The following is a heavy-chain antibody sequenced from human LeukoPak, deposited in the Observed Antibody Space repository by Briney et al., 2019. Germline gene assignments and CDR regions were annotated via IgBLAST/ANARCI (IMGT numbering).Heavy chain of an antibody. CDR2: INHSGST. D-gene: IGHD3-22*01. Sequence: PSETLSLTCAVYGGSFSGYYWSWIRQPPGKGLEWIGEINHSGSTNYNPSLKSRVTISVDTSKNQFSLKLSSVTAPDTAVYYCARGGYYDSSGYRLWGQGTLVTVSS. J-gene: IGHJ4*02. CDR3: ARGGYYDSSGYRL. CDR1: GGSFSGYY. V-gene: IGHV4-34*01.